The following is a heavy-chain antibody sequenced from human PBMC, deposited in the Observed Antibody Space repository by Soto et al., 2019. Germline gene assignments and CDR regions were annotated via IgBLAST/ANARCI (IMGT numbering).Heavy chain of an antibody. CDR1: GASISGFY. V-gene: IGHV4-4*07. J-gene: IGHJ5*02. CDR2: IYATGTT. CDR3: VRDGTKTLRDWFDP. Sequence: SETLSLTCTVSGASISGFYWSWIRKSAGKGLEWIGRIYATGTTDYNPSIKSRVMMSVDTSKKQFSLKLRSVTAADTAVYYCVRDGTKTLRDWFDPWGQGISVTVSS. D-gene: IGHD1-1*01.